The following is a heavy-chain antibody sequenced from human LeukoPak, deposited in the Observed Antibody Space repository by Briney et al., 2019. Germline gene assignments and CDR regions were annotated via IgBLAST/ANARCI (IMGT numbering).Heavy chain of an antibody. CDR1: GGSISNRSYY. D-gene: IGHD1-26*01. CDR2: ISDSGNT. CDR3: VRDRELTY. J-gene: IGHJ4*02. Sequence: SETLSLTCTVSGGSISNRSYYWGWIRQPPGKGLEWIGKISDSGNTYYSPSLRSRVTISIDTSKNQFSLKLTSVTAADTAVYYCVRDRELTYWGQGTLVTVSS. V-gene: IGHV4-39*07.